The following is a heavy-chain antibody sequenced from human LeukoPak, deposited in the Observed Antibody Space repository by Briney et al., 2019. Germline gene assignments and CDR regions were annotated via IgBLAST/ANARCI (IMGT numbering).Heavy chain of an antibody. D-gene: IGHD6-13*01. CDR2: ISWDGGST. CDR3: AKDSGAVGSSWYGWFDP. V-gene: IGHV3-43*01. CDR1: GFTFDDYT. Sequence: GGSLRLSCAASGFTFDDYTMHWVRQAPGKGLEWVSLISWDGGSTYYADSVKGRFTISRDNSKNSLYLQMNSLRTEDTALYYCAKDSGAVGSSWYGWFDPWGQGTLVTVSS. J-gene: IGHJ5*02.